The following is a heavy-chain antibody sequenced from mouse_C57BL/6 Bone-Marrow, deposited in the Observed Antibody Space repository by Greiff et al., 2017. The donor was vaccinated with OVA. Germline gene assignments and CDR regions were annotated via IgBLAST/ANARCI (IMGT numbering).Heavy chain of an antibody. V-gene: IGHV1-81*01. CDR3: ARRSYYYWYVDV. CDR2: IYPRSGNT. J-gene: IGHJ1*03. D-gene: IGHD1-1*01. CDR1: GYTFTSYG. Sequence: QVQLQQSGAELARPGASVKLSCKASGYTFTSYGISWVKQRTGQGLEWIGEIYPRSGNTYYNEKFKGKATLTADKSSSTAYMELRSLTSEDSAVYFCARRSYYYWYVDVWGTGTTVTVSS.